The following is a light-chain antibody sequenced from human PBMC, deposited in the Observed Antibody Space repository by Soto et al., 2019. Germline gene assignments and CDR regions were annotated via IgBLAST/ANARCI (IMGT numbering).Light chain of an antibody. CDR2: KAS. CDR1: QSISSW. Sequence: DIQMTQSPSTLSASVGDRVTITCRASQSISSWLAWYQQKPGKAPKLLIYKASSLESGVPSRFSGSGSGTEFTLTISSLQPDVFATYYCQQYNTYSETFGQGTNVDIK. V-gene: IGKV1-5*03. J-gene: IGKJ1*01. CDR3: QQYNTYSET.